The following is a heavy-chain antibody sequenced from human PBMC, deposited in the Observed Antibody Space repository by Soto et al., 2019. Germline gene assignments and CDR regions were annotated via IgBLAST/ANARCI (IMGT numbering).Heavy chain of an antibody. CDR2: ISSGGDYI. CDR1: FTFSMYS. J-gene: IGHJ5*02. CDR3: TRDQGGSYDSWFDP. V-gene: IGHV3-21*01. D-gene: IGHD1-26*01. Sequence: EVQVVESGGGLVQPGGSLRLSCSFTFSMYSMNWVRQAPGKGLEWVASISSGGDYIKYADSVKGRFTISRDNAKNSVSLQKNSLRVYDTAIYFCTRDQGGSYDSWFDPWGQGTLVTVSS.